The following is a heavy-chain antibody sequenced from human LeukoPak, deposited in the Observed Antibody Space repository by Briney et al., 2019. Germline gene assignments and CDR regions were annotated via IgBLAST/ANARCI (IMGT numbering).Heavy chain of an antibody. CDR1: GFTFSYCA. J-gene: IGHJ4*02. Sequence: GRSLRLSCAASGFTFSYCAMHWVRQAPGKGLEWVVLISYDGINKYYADSVKGRFTISRDNSKNTLYLQMNSLGAEDTAVYYCAKEVSRISFFDYWGQGALITVSS. D-gene: IGHD2-15*01. V-gene: IGHV3-30*18. CDR2: ISYDGINK. CDR3: AKEVSRISFFDY.